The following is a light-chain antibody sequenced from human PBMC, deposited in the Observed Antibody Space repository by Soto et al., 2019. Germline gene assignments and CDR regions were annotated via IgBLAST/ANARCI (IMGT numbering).Light chain of an antibody. V-gene: IGLV2-14*01. CDR2: DVS. CDR1: SRDVGGYNY. Sequence: QSALTQPASVSGSPGQSITISCTGTSRDVGGYNYVSWYQQHPGKAPKLMIYDVSNRPSGVSYRFSGSKSGNTASLTISGLQAEDEADYYCSSYTSSSTPVVFGGGTKLTVL. J-gene: IGLJ2*01. CDR3: SSYTSSSTPVV.